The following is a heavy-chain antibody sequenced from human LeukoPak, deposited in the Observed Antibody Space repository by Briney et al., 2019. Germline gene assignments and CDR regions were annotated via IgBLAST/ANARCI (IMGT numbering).Heavy chain of an antibody. CDR2: IWYDGSNK. Sequence: GRSLRLSCAASGLTFSSYGMHWVRQAPGKGLEWVAVIWYDGSNKYYADSVKGRFTISRDNSKNTLYLQMNSLRAEDTAVYYCARGPLGIGFDYWGQGTLVTVSS. J-gene: IGHJ4*02. V-gene: IGHV3-33*01. CDR1: GLTFSSYG. CDR3: ARGPLGIGFDY. D-gene: IGHD7-27*01.